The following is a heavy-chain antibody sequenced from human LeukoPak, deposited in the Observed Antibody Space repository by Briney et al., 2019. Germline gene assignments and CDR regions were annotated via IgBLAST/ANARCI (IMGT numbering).Heavy chain of an antibody. J-gene: IGHJ2*01. Sequence: SVKVSCKASGGTFSSYAISWVRQAPGQGLEWMGRIIPILGIANYAQKFQGRVTITADKSTSTAYMKLSSLRSEDTAVYYCARGHLGSWYFDLWGRGTLVTVSS. CDR1: GGTFSSYA. CDR2: IIPILGIA. CDR3: ARGHLGSWYFDL. V-gene: IGHV1-69*04.